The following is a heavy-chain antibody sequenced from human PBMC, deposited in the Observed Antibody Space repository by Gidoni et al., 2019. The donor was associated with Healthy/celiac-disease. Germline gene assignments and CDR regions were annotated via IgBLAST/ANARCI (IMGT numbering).Heavy chain of an antibody. CDR2: IYYSGST. CDR3: ARSPGYYYDSSGYLGDYYYYGMDV. V-gene: IGHV4-59*08. Sequence: QVQLQESGPGLVKPSETLSLTCTVSGGSISSYYWSWIRPPPGKGLEWIGYIYYSGSTNYNPSLKSRVTISVDTSKNQFSLKMSSVTAADTAVYYCARSPGYYYDSSGYLGDYYYYGMDVWGQGTTVTVSS. D-gene: IGHD3-22*01. CDR1: GGSISSYY. J-gene: IGHJ6*02.